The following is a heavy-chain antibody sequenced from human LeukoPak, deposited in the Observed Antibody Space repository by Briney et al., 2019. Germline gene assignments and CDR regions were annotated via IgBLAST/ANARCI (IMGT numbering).Heavy chain of an antibody. V-gene: IGHV3-21*01. Sequence: GGSLRLSCAASGFTFSSYNMDWVRQAPGKGLDWVSFIDSSSRYIYQADSVKGRFTISRDNAKSSVFLQMNSLRAEDTAVYYCARVGGHCTSTSCPPPDYWGQGTLVTVSS. D-gene: IGHD2-2*01. J-gene: IGHJ4*02. CDR1: GFTFSSYN. CDR3: ARVGGHCTSTSCPPPDY. CDR2: IDSSSRYI.